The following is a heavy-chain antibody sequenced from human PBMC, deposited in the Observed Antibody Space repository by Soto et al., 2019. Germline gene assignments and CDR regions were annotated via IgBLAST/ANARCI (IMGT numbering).Heavy chain of an antibody. V-gene: IGHV3-30-3*01. CDR1: GFTFSSYA. J-gene: IGHJ4*02. CDR3: ARDWDDSSGYYYGVVDY. Sequence: VGSLRLSCAASGFTFSSYAMHWVRQAPGKGLEWVAVISYDGSNKYYADSVKGRFTISRDNSKNTLYLQMNSLRAEDTAVYYCARDWDDSSGYYYGVVDYWGQGTLVTVSS. D-gene: IGHD3-22*01. CDR2: ISYDGSNK.